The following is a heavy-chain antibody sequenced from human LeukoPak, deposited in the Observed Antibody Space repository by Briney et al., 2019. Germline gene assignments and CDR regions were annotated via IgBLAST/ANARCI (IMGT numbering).Heavy chain of an antibody. CDR2: IYSGGST. J-gene: IGHJ6*02. CDR1: GFTVSSNY. CDR3: ARDYISGSSAFYYYYGMDV. D-gene: IGHD1-26*01. Sequence: PGGSLRLSCAASGFTVSSNYMSWVRQAPGKGLEWVSVIYSGGSTYYADSVKGRFTISRDNSKNTLYLQMNSLRAEDTAVYYCARDYISGSSAFYYYYGMDVWGQGTTVTVSS. V-gene: IGHV3-53*01.